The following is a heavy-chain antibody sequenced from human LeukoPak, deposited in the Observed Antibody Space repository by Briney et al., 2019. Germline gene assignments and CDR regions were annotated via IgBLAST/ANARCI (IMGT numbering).Heavy chain of an antibody. D-gene: IGHD4-17*01. CDR2: IYYSGST. CDR3: ARRDYGDYFDY. J-gene: IGHJ4*02. V-gene: IGHV4-39*01. CDR1: GGXISSSSYY. Sequence: SETLSLTCTVSGGXISSSSYYWGWIRQPPGKGLEWIGSIYYSGSTYYNPSLKSRVTISVDTSKNQFSLKLSSVTAADTAVYYCARRDYGDYFDYWGQGTLVTVSS.